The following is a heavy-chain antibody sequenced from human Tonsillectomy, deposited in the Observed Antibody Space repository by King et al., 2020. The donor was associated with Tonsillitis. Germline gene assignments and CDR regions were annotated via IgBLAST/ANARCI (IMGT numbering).Heavy chain of an antibody. CDR3: AGGGGWLPDS. CDR2: IYYSGNT. V-gene: IGHV4-59*01. J-gene: IGHJ4*02. D-gene: IGHD5-24*01. CDR1: GGSISSYY. Sequence: QLQESGPGLVKPSETLSLTCSVSGGSISSYYWNWIRQPPGKGLEWVGNIYYSGNTNYNPSLKSRVTISLDTSKNQFSLKLLSVTAADTAVYYCAGGGGWLPDSWGQGTLVTVSS.